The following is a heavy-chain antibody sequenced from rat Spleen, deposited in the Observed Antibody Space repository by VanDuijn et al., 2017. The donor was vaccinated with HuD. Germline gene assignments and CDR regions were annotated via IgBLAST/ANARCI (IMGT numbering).Heavy chain of an antibody. CDR2: IWDDGTT. D-gene: IGHD1-12*03. CDR3: TKNGYY. Sequence: QVQLKESGPGLVQPSQTLSLTCSVSGFSLTTNSVHWVRQPPGKGLEWMGGIWDDGTTDYNSALKSRLSISRDTSKSQVFLKMNSLQTDDTAIYFCTKNGYYWGQGVMVTVSS. CDR1: GFSLTTNS. J-gene: IGHJ2*01. V-gene: IGHV2-1*01.